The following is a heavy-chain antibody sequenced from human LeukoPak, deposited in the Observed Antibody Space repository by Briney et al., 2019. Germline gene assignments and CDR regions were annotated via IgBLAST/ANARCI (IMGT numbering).Heavy chain of an antibody. D-gene: IGHD3-16*02. V-gene: IGHV3-30*02. CDR2: IRYDGSNK. CDR1: GFTFKNYA. J-gene: IGHJ4*02. CDR3: AGGTYRQIAY. Sequence: RAGGSLRLSCTASGFTFKNYAMHWVRQAPGGGLDWVAFIRYDGSNKYYADSVKGRFTISRDNSNSTLYLQMNSLRPEDTAVYYCAGGTYRQIAYWGQGTLVTVSS.